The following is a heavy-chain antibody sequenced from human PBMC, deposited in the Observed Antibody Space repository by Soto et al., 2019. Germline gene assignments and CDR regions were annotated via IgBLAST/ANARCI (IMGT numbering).Heavy chain of an antibody. CDR1: GGTFSSYA. J-gene: IGHJ6*02. CDR2: IIPIFGTA. CDR3: PQRGGSGRLVDQYYYYGMDV. V-gene: IGHV1-69*06. D-gene: IGHD3-10*01. Sequence: QVQLVQSGAEVKKPGSSVKVSCKASGGTFSSYAISWVRQAPGQGLEWMGGIIPIFGTANYAQKFQGRVTITGDKSTCTPYMALSRLRSEDTAVYYCPQRGGSGRLVDQYYYYGMDVWGQGTTVTVSS.